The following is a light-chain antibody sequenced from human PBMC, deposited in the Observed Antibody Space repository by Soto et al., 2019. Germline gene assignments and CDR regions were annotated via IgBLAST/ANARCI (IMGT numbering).Light chain of an antibody. Sequence: EIVLTQSPATLSVSPGERATLSCRASQSVSSFLAWYQQKPGQAPRLLIFDASNRATGIPARFSGSGSGTDFTLTISSLDPEDFAVYYCQQRSNWPPITFGQGTRLENK. V-gene: IGKV3-11*01. J-gene: IGKJ5*01. CDR2: DAS. CDR3: QQRSNWPPIT. CDR1: QSVSSF.